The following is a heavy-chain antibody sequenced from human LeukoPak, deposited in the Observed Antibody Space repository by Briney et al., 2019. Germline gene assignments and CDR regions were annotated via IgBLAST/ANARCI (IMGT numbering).Heavy chain of an antibody. V-gene: IGHV3-23*01. Sequence: GGSLRLSCAASGLPFSNYAMTWVRESPGKGLEWISIITGRGGTSYTDSVKGRFTVYRDNSKNTLYLQMNSLRVGDTALYYCAKDPNGDYVGAFDSWGRGTMVTVSS. CDR2: ITGRGGT. CDR3: AKDPNGDYVGAFDS. J-gene: IGHJ3*01. CDR1: GLPFSNYA. D-gene: IGHD4-17*01.